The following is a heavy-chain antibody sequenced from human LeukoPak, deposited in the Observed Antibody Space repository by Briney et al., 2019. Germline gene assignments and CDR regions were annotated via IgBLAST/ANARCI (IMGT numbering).Heavy chain of an antibody. J-gene: IGHJ6*03. CDR2: MNPNSGNT. D-gene: IGHD4-23*01. CDR1: GYTFTSYD. Sequence: ASVKVSCKASGYTFTSYDINWVRQATGQGLEWMGWMNPNSGNTGYAQKFQGRVTITRNTSISTAYMELSSLRSEDTAVYYCARGGGNLYYYYYMDVWGKGTTVTASS. V-gene: IGHV1-8*03. CDR3: ARGGGNLYYYYYMDV.